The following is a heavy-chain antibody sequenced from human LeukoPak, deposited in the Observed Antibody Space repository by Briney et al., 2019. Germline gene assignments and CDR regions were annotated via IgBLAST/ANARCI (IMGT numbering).Heavy chain of an antibody. D-gene: IGHD6-6*01. V-gene: IGHV5-51*01. CDR1: GYSFTNYW. J-gene: IGHJ4*02. CDR2: IYPGDSDI. Sequence: KLGESLKISCRGSGYSFTNYWIGWVRQMPGKGLEWMGIIYPGDSDIRYSPSFQGQVTISADKPISTAYLQWSSLQASDTAMYYCATLIAARPNCGQGTLVTVSS. CDR3: ATLIAARPN.